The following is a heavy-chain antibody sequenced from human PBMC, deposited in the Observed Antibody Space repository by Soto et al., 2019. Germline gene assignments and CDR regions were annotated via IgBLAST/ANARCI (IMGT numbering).Heavy chain of an antibody. CDR2: ISSNGGST. V-gene: IGHV3-64*01. Sequence: EVQLVESGGGLVQPGGSLRLSCAASGFSFSSYTMHWVRQAPGKGLEYVSAISSNGGSTYYANSVKGRFSIARDNSKNTLFLQMGRLRAEDMAVYHCARGGGYDDHAFDIWGQGTMVSVSS. CDR1: GFSFSSYT. D-gene: IGHD5-12*01. CDR3: ARGGGYDDHAFDI. J-gene: IGHJ3*02.